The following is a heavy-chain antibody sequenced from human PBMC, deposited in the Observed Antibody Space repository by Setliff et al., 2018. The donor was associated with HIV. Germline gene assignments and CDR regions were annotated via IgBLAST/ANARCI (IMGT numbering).Heavy chain of an antibody. CDR3: ARGGLITPFGLLSYYDSSGYFDY. CDR1: GFTVTNYW. CDR2: INSDGSST. V-gene: IGHV3-74*01. D-gene: IGHD3-22*01. J-gene: IGHJ4*02. Sequence: AGGSLRLSCAASGFTVTNYWMHWFRRAPGMGLVWVSRINSDGSSTTCADSVKGRFTISRDNAKNSLNLQMNSLGAEDTAVYYCARGGLITPFGLLSYYDSSGYFDYWGQGTLVTVSS.